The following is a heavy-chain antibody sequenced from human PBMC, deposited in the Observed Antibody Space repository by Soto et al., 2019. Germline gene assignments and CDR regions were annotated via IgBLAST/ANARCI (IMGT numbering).Heavy chain of an antibody. D-gene: IGHD2-15*01. Sequence: QVQLQESGPGLVKPSETLSLTCTVSGGSVSSGSYYWSWIRQPPGKGLEWIGYIYYSGSTNYNPSLKIRVNISVDTSKYQFSLKLSSVTAADTAVYYCAREPLYCSGGSCYSGSFDYWGQGTLVTVSS. J-gene: IGHJ4*02. CDR1: GGSVSSGSYY. V-gene: IGHV4-61*01. CDR2: IYYSGST. CDR3: AREPLYCSGGSCYSGSFDY.